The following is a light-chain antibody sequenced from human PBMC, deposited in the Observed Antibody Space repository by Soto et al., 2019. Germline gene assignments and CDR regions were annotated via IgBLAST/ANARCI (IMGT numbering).Light chain of an antibody. Sequence: QSALTQPASVSASPGQSITISCTGTSSDVGGYKFVSWYQHHPGKAPKLMIYEVNNRPSGVFNRFSGSKSGNTASLTISGLQREDEADYYCLSYTSANTRVFGGGTKVTVL. CDR2: EVN. CDR1: SSDVGGYKF. J-gene: IGLJ3*02. V-gene: IGLV2-14*01. CDR3: LSYTSANTRV.